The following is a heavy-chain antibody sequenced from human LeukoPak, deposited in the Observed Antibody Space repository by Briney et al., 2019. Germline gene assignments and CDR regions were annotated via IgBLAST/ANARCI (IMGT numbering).Heavy chain of an antibody. CDR3: ARGGYDFVYYYYGMDV. CDR1: GYTFTSYY. V-gene: IGHV1-46*01. Sequence: ASVKVSCKASGYTFTSYYMHWVRQAPGQGLEWMGIINPSGGSTSYAQKFQGRVTMTRDTSTSTVYMELSSLRSEDTAVYYCARGGYDFVYYYYGMDVWGQGTTVTVSS. CDR2: INPSGGST. D-gene: IGHD3-3*01. J-gene: IGHJ6*02.